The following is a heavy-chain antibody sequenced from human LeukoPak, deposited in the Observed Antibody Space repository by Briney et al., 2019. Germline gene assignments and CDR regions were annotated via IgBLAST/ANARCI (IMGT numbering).Heavy chain of an antibody. V-gene: IGHV4-34*01. Sequence: PSETLSLTCAVYCGPFSGYYWSWIRQPPGKGPEWIGEINHRESTNYNPSIKSRVTRSVDTSKNQFSLKLSSVTAADTAVYYCARGRYFDWLLSYYFDYWGQGTLVTVSS. CDR1: CGPFSGYY. J-gene: IGHJ4*02. CDR2: INHREST. D-gene: IGHD3-9*01. CDR3: ARGRYFDWLLSYYFDY.